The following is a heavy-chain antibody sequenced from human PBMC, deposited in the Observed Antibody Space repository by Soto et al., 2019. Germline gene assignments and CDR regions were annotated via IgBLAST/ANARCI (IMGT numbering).Heavy chain of an antibody. CDR2: ISVFNGHT. J-gene: IGHJ4*02. V-gene: IGHV1-18*01. CDR1: RYSFSTYG. Sequence: QVQVVQSGPEVKKPGASVKISCQTSRYSFSTYGINWVRQAPGQGLEWMGWISVFNGHTDYAEKFQGRVTMTTDTSTSTAYMELRSLRSDDTAIYYCARGRGASSWYETPHYFDFWGQGTLVTVSS. CDR3: ARGRGASSWYETPHYFDF. D-gene: IGHD6-13*01.